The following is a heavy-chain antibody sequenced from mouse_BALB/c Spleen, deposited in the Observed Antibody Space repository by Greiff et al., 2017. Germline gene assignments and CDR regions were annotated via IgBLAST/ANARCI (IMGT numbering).Heavy chain of an antibody. CDR2: IYPGGGYT. V-gene: IGHV1-63*02. D-gene: IGHD2-1*01. J-gene: IGHJ4*01. CDR3: ARGDGNYENYAMDY. Sequence: QVHVKQSGAELVRPGTSVKMSCKAAGYTFTNYWIGWVKQRPGHGLEWIGDIYPGGGYTNYNEKFKGKATLTADTSSSTAYMQLSSLTSEDSAIYYCARGDGNYENYAMDYWGQGTSVTVSS. CDR1: GYTFTNYW.